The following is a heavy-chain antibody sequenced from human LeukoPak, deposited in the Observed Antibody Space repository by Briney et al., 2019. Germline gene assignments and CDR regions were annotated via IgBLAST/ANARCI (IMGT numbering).Heavy chain of an antibody. CDR3: AKDAAYYYGSRSYYNRQTLDY. CDR2: ISGSGGST. Sequence: GGSLRLSCAASGFTFSSYAMSWVRQAPGKGLEWVSAISGSGGSTYYADSVKGRFTISRDNSKNTLYLQMNSLRAEDTAVYYCAKDAAYYYGSRSYYNRQTLDYWGQGTLVTVSS. CDR1: GFTFSSYA. D-gene: IGHD3-10*01. J-gene: IGHJ4*02. V-gene: IGHV3-23*01.